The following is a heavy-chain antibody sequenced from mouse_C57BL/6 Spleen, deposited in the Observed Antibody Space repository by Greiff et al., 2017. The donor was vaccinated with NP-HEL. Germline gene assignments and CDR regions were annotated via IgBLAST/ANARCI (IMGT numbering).Heavy chain of an antibody. CDR3: ARSGYGSSTAWFAY. J-gene: IGHJ3*01. CDR1: GYSFTSYY. V-gene: IGHV1-66*01. Sequence: QVQLQQSGPGLVKPGASVKISCKASGYSFTSYYIHWVKQRPGQGLEWIGWIYPGSGNTKYNEKFKGKATLTADTSSSTAYMQLSSLTSEDSAVYYCARSGYGSSTAWFAYWGQGTLVTVSA. D-gene: IGHD1-1*01. CDR2: IYPGSGNT.